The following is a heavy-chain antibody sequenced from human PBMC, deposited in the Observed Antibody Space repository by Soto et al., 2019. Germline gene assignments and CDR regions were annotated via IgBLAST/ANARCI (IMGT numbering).Heavy chain of an antibody. D-gene: IGHD1-26*01. V-gene: IGHV1-58*01. J-gene: IGHJ4*02. CDR1: GFTFTSSA. Sequence: ASVKVSCKASGFTFTSSAVQWVRQARGQRLEWIGWIVVSSGNTNYAQKFQERVTITRDMSTSTAYMELSSLRSEDTAVYYCAADLGVGATGYWGQGTLVTVSS. CDR3: AADLGVGATGY. CDR2: IVVSSGNT.